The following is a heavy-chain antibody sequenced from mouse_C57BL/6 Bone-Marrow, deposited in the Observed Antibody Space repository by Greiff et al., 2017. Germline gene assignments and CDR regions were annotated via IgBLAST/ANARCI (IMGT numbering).Heavy chain of an antibody. D-gene: IGHD2-5*01. CDR1: GFNIKDDY. J-gene: IGHJ4*01. V-gene: IGHV14-4*01. CDR2: IDPENGDT. Sequence: VQLQQSGAELVRPGASVKLSCTASGFNIKDDYMHWVKQRPEQGLEWIGWIDPENGDTEYASKFQGKATITADTSSNPAYLQLSSLTSEDTAVYYCTQAYYSNYPYWGQGTSVTGSS. CDR3: TQAYYSNYPY.